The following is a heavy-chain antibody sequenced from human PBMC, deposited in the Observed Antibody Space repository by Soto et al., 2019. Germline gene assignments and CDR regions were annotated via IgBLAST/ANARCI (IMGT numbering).Heavy chain of an antibody. Sequence: PSETLSLTCTVSGGSITSSSYYWGWIRQSPGKGLEWIGNLYSGGSTFYNPSLKSRVTISEDTSKNQFSLILTSVTATDTAVYYCAGKTPVAHIWGQGTRVTVS. J-gene: IGHJ4*02. CDR1: GGSITSSSYY. D-gene: IGHD6-19*01. CDR2: LYSGGST. CDR3: AGKTPVAHI. V-gene: IGHV4-39*01.